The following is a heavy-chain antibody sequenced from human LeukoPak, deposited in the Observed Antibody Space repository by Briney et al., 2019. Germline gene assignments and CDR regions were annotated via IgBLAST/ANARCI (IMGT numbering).Heavy chain of an antibody. CDR1: GGSIINHY. CDR2: IYSSGSA. Sequence: SETLSLTCAVSGGSIINHYWSWVRQPAGKGLEWIGRIYSSGSANYSPSLKSRVSMSIDTSNNHFSLNLTSVTAADTALYFCARDVRYASGWSTPESWGQGTLVTVSS. D-gene: IGHD6-19*01. V-gene: IGHV4-4*07. CDR3: ARDVRYASGWSTPES. J-gene: IGHJ5*02.